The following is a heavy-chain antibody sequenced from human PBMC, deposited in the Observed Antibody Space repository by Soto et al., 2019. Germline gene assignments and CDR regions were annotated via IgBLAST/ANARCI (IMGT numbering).Heavy chain of an antibody. CDR3: ARDPANPLPRGYLDY. CDR2: IWYDGSNK. V-gene: IGHV3-33*08. CDR1: GFTFSSYG. J-gene: IGHJ4*02. D-gene: IGHD2-2*01. Sequence: GGSLRLSCAASGFTFSSYGMHWVRQAPGKGLEWVAVIWYDGSNKYYADSVKGRFTISRDNSKNKLYLQMNSLRAEDTAVYYCARDPANPLPRGYLDYWGQGTLVTVSS.